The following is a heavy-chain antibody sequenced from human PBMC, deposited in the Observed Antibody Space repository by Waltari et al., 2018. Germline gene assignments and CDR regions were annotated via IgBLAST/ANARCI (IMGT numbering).Heavy chain of an antibody. J-gene: IGHJ6*03. V-gene: IGHV5-51*03. D-gene: IGHD6-6*01. CDR3: ARRGGYSSSSRYYYYMDV. Sequence: EVQLVQSGAEVKKPGESLKISCKGSGYSFTSYWIGWVRQMPGKGLEWMGIIYPGDSDTRYSPSFQGQVTISADKSISTAYLQWSSLKASDTAMYYCARRGGYSSSSRYYYYMDVWGKGTTVTVSS. CDR1: GYSFTSYW. CDR2: IYPGDSDT.